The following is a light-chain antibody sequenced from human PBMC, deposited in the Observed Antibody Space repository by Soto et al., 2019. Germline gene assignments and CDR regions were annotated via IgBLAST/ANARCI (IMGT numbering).Light chain of an antibody. CDR2: DTS. CDR1: RSVSIY. J-gene: IGKJ1*01. Sequence: EIVVTQSPATLSLSPGDRATLSCRASRSVSIYLAWYQQKPGQAPRLLISDTSHRAAGIPARFSGSGSGTDFTLTISSLEPEDFAIYYCQQRSSWMWAFGQGTRV. V-gene: IGKV3-11*01. CDR3: QQRSSWMWA.